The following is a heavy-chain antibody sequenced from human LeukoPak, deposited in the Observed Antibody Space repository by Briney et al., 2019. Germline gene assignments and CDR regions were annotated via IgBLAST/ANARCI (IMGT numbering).Heavy chain of an antibody. CDR2: FDPEDGET. Sequence: GASVKVSCTVSGYTLTDLSIHWVRQAPGKGLEWMGGFDPEDGETIYAQNFQGRVTMTEDTSTNTAYMELSSLRSEDTAVYYCATTGDYNFWSGYSFDYWGQGTLVTVSS. CDR3: ATTGDYNFWSGYSFDY. V-gene: IGHV1-24*01. D-gene: IGHD3-3*01. J-gene: IGHJ4*02. CDR1: GYTLTDLS.